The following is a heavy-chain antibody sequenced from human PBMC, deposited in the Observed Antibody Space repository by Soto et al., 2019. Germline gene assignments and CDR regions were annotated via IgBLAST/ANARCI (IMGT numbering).Heavy chain of an antibody. Sequence: QVQLVESGGGVVQPGRSLRLSCAASGFTFSSYGMHWVRQAPGKGLEWVAVISYDGSNKYYADSVKGRFTISRDNSKNPLYLQMNSLRAEDTAVYYCAKDDGRGWPSSYGMDVWGQGTTVTVSS. CDR3: AKDDGRGWPSSYGMDV. CDR2: ISYDGSNK. D-gene: IGHD6-19*01. CDR1: GFTFSSYG. J-gene: IGHJ6*02. V-gene: IGHV3-30*18.